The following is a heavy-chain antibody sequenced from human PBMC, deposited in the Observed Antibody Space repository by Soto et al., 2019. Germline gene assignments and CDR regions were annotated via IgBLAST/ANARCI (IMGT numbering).Heavy chain of an antibody. CDR2: IDQSGST. J-gene: IGHJ4*02. V-gene: IGHV4-38-2*01. CDR3: ATDLTTMIVFDY. CDR1: GYSISSGYY. D-gene: IGHD3-22*01. Sequence: PSETLSLTCAVSGYSISSGYYWGWIRQPPGKGLEWIGSIDQSGSTSYNASLKSRVTISADTSKNQISLMLTSVTAADTAVYYCATDLTTMIVFDYWGQGTLVTVSS.